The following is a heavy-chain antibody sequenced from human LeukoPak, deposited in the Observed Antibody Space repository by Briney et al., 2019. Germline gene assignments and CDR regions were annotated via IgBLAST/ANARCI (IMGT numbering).Heavy chain of an antibody. J-gene: IGHJ3*02. V-gene: IGHV4-4*08. CDR2: MYSSGIT. CDR1: GGSISSYY. D-gene: IGHD6-13*01. CDR3: ARHRIAAADDAFEI. Sequence: SETLSLTCTVSGGSISSYYWSWIRQPPGKGLEWIGYMYSSGITSYNPSLKSRVTISVDTSKNLFSLKLSSVTAADTALYYCARHRIAAADDAFEIWGQGTMVTVSS.